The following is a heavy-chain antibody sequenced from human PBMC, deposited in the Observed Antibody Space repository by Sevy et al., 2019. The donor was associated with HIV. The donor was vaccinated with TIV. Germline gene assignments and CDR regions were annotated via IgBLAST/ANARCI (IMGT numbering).Heavy chain of an antibody. Sequence: ASVKVSCKVSGYTLTEFSTHWVRQAPGKGLEWMGRFDPENGETIYAQKFQGRVTLTEDTSTDTTYMELRSLISEDTAVYYCAKTGEYCQDNSGYLDFWGQGTLVTVSS. J-gene: IGHJ4*02. CDR2: FDPENGET. D-gene: IGHD3-22*01. CDR1: GYTLTEFS. V-gene: IGHV1-24*01. CDR3: AKTGEYCQDNSGYLDF.